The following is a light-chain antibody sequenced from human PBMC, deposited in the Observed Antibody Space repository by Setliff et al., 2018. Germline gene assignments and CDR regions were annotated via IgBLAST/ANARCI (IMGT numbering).Light chain of an antibody. CDR1: SSDVGDYKY. V-gene: IGLV2-14*01. CDR3: SSHTSLSTRV. J-gene: IGLJ1*01. CDR2: EVS. Sequence: ALTQPASVTGSPGQSITISCTGTSSDVGDYKYVSWYQQLPGKAPKLIIFEVSNRPSGIPNRFSGSKSGNTASLSISGLQAEDEADYYCSSHTSLSTRVFGTGTKVTVL.